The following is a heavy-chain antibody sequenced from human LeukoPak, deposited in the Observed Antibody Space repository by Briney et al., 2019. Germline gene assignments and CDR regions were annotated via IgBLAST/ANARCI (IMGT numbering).Heavy chain of an antibody. CDR1: GGSFSGYY. D-gene: IGHD3-3*01. CDR2: INHSGST. Sequence: SETLSLTCAVYGGSFSGYYWSWIRQPPGKGLEWIGEINHSGSTNYNPSLKGRVTISVDTSKNQFSLKLSSVTAADTAVYYCARGPDFWSGYPNYYYYYGMDVWGRGTTVTVSS. V-gene: IGHV4-34*01. CDR3: ARGPDFWSGYPNYYYYYGMDV. J-gene: IGHJ6*02.